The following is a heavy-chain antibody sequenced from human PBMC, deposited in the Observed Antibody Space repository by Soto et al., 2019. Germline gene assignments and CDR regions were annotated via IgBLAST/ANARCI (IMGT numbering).Heavy chain of an antibody. CDR1: GFAFSSYW. D-gene: IGHD1-26*01. V-gene: IGHV3-74*01. Sequence: GGSLRLSCAASGFAFSSYWMHWVRQAPGKGLVWVSRINSDGSSTSYADSVKGRFTISRDNAKNTLYLQMNSLRAEDTAVYYCAREPLLVGATDYYYYYGMDVWGQGTTVTVSS. J-gene: IGHJ6*02. CDR3: AREPLLVGATDYYYYYGMDV. CDR2: INSDGSST.